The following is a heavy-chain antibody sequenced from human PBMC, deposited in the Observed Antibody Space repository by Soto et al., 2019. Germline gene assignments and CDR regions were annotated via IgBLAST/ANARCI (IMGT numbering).Heavy chain of an antibody. CDR3: ARDRGYYDSSGYYYYYYGMDV. J-gene: IGHJ6*02. CDR1: GFTFSSYS. V-gene: IGHV3-48*02. Sequence: PGGSLRLSCAASGFTFSSYSMNWVRQAPGKGLEWVSYISSSSSTIYYADSVKGRFTISRDNAKNSLYLQMNGLRDEDTAVYYCARDRGYYDSSGYYYYYYGMDVWGQGTTVTVSS. D-gene: IGHD3-22*01. CDR2: ISSSSSTI.